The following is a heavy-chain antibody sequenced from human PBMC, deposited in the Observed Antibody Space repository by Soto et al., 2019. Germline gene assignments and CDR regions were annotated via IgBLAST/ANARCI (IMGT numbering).Heavy chain of an antibody. Sequence: HGESLKISCKGSGYSFTSYWIVWVRQMPGKGLEWMGIIYPGDSDTRCSPSFQGQVTISADKSISTAYLQWSSLKASDTAMYYCARSSSGYLAFPRYYYHRYVKAFRARRPSVPGSS. CDR3: ARSSSGYLAFPRYYYHRYVKAF. D-gene: IGHD3-22*01. CDR1: GYSFTSYW. J-gene: IGHJ6*02. CDR2: IYPGDSDT. V-gene: IGHV5-51*01.